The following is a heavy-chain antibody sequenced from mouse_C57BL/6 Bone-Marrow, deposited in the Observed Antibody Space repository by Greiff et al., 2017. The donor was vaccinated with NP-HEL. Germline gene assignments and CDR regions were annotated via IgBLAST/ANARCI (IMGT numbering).Heavy chain of an antibody. D-gene: IGHD2-4*01. CDR1: GYSITSGYY. V-gene: IGHV3-6*01. Sequence: EVQRVESGPGLVKPSQSLSLTCSVTGYSITSGYYWNWIRQFPGNKLEWMGYISYDGSNNYNPSLKNRISITRDTSKNQFFLKLNSVTTEDTATYYCARAYYDYDWYFDVWGTGTTVTVSS. CDR3: ARAYYDYDWYFDV. J-gene: IGHJ1*03. CDR2: ISYDGSN.